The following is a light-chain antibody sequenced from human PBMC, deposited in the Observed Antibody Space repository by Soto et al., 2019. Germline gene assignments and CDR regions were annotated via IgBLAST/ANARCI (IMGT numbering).Light chain of an antibody. CDR3: QQYGSSSSWT. J-gene: IGKJ1*01. CDR1: QSVSNNY. Sequence: EVVLTQSPGTLSLSPGERATLSCRASQSVSNNYLAWYQQKPGQAPRLIIYGASDRATGIPDRFSGSGSGTDFTLTINRLEPEDFAVYYCQQYGSSSSWTFGQGTRWISN. CDR2: GAS. V-gene: IGKV3-20*01.